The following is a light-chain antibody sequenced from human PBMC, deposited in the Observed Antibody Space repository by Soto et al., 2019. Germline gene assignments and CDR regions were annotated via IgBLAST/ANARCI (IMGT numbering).Light chain of an antibody. CDR2: LNSDGSH. CDR1: SGHSTYA. V-gene: IGLV4-69*01. Sequence: QSVLTQSPSASASLGASVKLTCTLSSGHSTYAIAWHQQQPEKGPWYLMKLNSDGSHSKGDGIPDRFSGSSSGAERYLTISSLQSEDEADYYCQTWGTGLWVFGGGTKVTVL. J-gene: IGLJ3*02. CDR3: QTWGTGLWV.